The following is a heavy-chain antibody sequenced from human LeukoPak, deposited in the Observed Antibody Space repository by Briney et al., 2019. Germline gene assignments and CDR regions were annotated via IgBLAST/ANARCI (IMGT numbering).Heavy chain of an antibody. V-gene: IGHV3-30*04. J-gene: IGHJ6*04. D-gene: IGHD3-10*01. Sequence: SGGSLRLSCAASGFTFSSYAMHWVRQAPGKGLEWVAVISYDGSNKYYADSVKGRFTISRDNSKNTLYLQMNSLRAEDTAVYYCASLGGYGLGSYHQVYYYYDMDVWGKGTTVTVSS. CDR1: GFTFSSYA. CDR3: ASLGGYGLGSYHQVYYYYDMDV. CDR2: ISYDGSNK.